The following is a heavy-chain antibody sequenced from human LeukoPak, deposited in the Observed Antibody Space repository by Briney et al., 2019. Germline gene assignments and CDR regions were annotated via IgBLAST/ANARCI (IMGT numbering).Heavy chain of an antibody. Sequence: GGSLRLSCAASGFTFDDYGMSWVRQAPGKGLEWVSGINWNGGSTGYADSVKGRFTFSRDNAKNSLYLQMNSLRAEDTALYYCARDRTIAADGYFQHWGQGTLVTVSS. CDR2: INWNGGST. J-gene: IGHJ1*01. CDR1: GFTFDDYG. V-gene: IGHV3-20*04. D-gene: IGHD6-13*01. CDR3: ARDRTIAADGYFQH.